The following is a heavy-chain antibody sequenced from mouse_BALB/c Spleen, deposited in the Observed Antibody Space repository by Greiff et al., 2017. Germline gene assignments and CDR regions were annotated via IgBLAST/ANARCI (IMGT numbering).Heavy chain of an antibody. CDR1: GFTFSSYT. V-gene: IGHV5-6-4*01. J-gene: IGHJ2*01. CDR3: TRDGDY. CDR2: ISSGGSYT. Sequence: EVQLVESGGGLVKPGGSLKLSCAASGFTFSSYTMSWVRQTPEKRLEWVATISSGGSYTYYPDSVKGRFTISRDNAKNTLYLQMSSLKSEDTAMYYCTRDGDYWGQGTTLTVSS.